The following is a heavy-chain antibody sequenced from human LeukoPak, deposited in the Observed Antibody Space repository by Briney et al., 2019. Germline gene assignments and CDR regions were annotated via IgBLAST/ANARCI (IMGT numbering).Heavy chain of an antibody. CDR2: IYCSGST. V-gene: IGHV4-61*01. J-gene: IGHJ4*02. CDR3: ARWLQHEDYFDY. Sequence: KPSETLSLTCTVSGGSVSSGSYYWSWIRQPPGKGLEWIGYIYCSGSTNYNPSLKSRVTISVDTSKNQFSLKLSSVTAADTAVYYCARWLQHEDYFDYWGQGTLVTVSS. CDR1: GGSVSSGSYY. D-gene: IGHD5-24*01.